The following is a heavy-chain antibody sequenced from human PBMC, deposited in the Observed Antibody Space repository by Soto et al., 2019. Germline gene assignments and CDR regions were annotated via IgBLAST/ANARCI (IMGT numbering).Heavy chain of an antibody. D-gene: IGHD2-21*02. V-gene: IGHV4-39*01. CDR2: IYYSGST. J-gene: IGHJ3*02. Sequence: SDMLSLSCAVTRGPIGSPRYSRAWMSQPPGKGLEWIGSIYYSGSTYYNPSLKSRVTISVDTSKNQFSLKLSSVTAADTAVYYCASYCGGDCYSGWAFDIWGQGTMVT. CDR1: RGPIGSPRYS. CDR3: ASYCGGDCYSGWAFDI.